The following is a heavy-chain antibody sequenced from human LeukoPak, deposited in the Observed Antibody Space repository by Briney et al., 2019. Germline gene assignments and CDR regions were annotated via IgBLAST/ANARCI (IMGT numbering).Heavy chain of an antibody. D-gene: IGHD5-12*01. CDR1: GYTFTSYG. J-gene: IGHJ4*02. Sequence: ASVKVSCKASGYTFTSYGISWVRQAPGQGLEWMGRINPNSGGTNYAQKFQGRVTMTRDTSISTAYMELSRLRSDDTAVYYCARWRYSGYDFGYWGQGTLVTVSS. V-gene: IGHV1-2*06. CDR2: INPNSGGT. CDR3: ARWRYSGYDFGY.